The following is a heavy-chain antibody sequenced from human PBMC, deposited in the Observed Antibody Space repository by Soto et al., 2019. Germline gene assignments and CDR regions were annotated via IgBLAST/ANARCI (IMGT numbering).Heavy chain of an antibody. Sequence: SETLSLTCTVSGGSISSSSYYWGWIRQPPGKGLEWIGSIYYSGSTYYNPSLKSRVTISVDTSKNQFSLKLSSVTAADTAVYYCAITQEYCSGGSCYRGYFDLWGRGTLVTVSS. D-gene: IGHD2-15*01. J-gene: IGHJ2*01. CDR3: AITQEYCSGGSCYRGYFDL. CDR2: IYYSGST. CDR1: GGSISSSSYY. V-gene: IGHV4-39*01.